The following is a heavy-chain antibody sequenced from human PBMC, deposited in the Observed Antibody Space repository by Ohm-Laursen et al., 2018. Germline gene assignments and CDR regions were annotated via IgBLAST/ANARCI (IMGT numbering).Heavy chain of an antibody. CDR1: GFTFSIYE. J-gene: IGHJ6*02. Sequence: SLRLSCSASGFTFSIYEMNWVRQAPGKGLEWISYISETGSHIYDADSMRGRFTVARDNAKNLLYLQLNSLRVEDTAVYYCARDSSRRAREGGMDVWGQGTMVTVSS. V-gene: IGHV3-48*03. CDR3: ARDSSRRAREGGMDV. D-gene: IGHD6-6*01. CDR2: ISETGSHI.